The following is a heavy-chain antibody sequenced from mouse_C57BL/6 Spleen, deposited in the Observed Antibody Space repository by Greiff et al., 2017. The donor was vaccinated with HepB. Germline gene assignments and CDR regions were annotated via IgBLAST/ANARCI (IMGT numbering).Heavy chain of an antibody. V-gene: IGHV1-69*01. D-gene: IGHD2-3*01. CDR1: GYTFTSYW. J-gene: IGHJ3*01. CDR3: ARGDYDGAWFAY. CDR2: IDPSDSYT. Sequence: QVQLQHPGAELVMPGASVKLSCKASGYTFTSYWMHWVKQRPGQGLEWIGEIDPSDSYTNYNQKFKGKSTLTVDKSSSTAYMQLSSLTSEDSAVYYCARGDYDGAWFAYWGQGTLVTVSA.